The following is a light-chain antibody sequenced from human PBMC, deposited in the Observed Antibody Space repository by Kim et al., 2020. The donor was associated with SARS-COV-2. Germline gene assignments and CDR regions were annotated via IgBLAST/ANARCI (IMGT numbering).Light chain of an antibody. V-gene: IGLV1-40*01. CDR3: QSYDSSLSGWV. Sequence: QTGPLCSTESSSNIRACYDESWCQRLPRSAPKPLIFGNIDRPSGVPDRSSGYKSGTSASLAITGIQAEAEADYCCQSYDSSLSGWVFGGGTQMTVL. CDR1: SSNIRACYD. J-gene: IGLJ3*02. CDR2: GNI.